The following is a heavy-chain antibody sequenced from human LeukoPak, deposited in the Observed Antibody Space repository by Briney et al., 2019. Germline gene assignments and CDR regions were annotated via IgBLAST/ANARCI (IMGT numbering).Heavy chain of an antibody. V-gene: IGHV3-48*03. CDR2: ISSSGRSI. CDR1: GLTFSNYE. J-gene: IGHJ4*02. Sequence: GGSLRLSCAVSGLTFSNYEMNWVRQTPGKRLEWVSQISSSGRSISYADSVKGRFTISRDNANTTLFLQMSSLRADDTAIYYCASEIYYGWGVYRNDYHWGQGSLVTVSS. D-gene: IGHD3-16*02. CDR3: ASEIYYGWGVYRNDYH.